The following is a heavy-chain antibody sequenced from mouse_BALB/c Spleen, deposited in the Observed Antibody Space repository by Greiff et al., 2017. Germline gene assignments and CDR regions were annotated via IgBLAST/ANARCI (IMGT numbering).Heavy chain of an antibody. Sequence: EVQLQQPGAELVRPGASVKLSCKASGYTFTSYWMNWVKQRPEQGLEWIGRIDPANGNTKYDPKFQGKATITADTSSNTAYLQLSSLTSEDTAVYYCAHYYGSFAYWGQGTLVTVSA. CDR3: AHYYGSFAY. CDR2: IDPANGNT. J-gene: IGHJ3*01. D-gene: IGHD1-2*01. V-gene: IGHV14-1*02. CDR1: GYTFTSYW.